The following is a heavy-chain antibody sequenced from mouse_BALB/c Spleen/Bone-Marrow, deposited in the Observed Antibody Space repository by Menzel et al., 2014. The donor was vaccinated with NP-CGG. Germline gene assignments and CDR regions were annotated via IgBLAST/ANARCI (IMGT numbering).Heavy chain of an antibody. CDR3: TRGGYGNYVGYGMDY. CDR2: IYPGDGST. J-gene: IGHJ4*01. D-gene: IGHD2-1*01. V-gene: IGHV1S33*01. CDR1: GYTFTSHD. Sequence: SGPELVKPGALVKISCKASGYTFTSHDINWVKQRPGQGLEWIGWIYPGDGSTKYNDKFKGKATLTADKSSSTAYMQLSSLTSENSAVYFCTRGGYGNYVGYGMDYWGQGTPVTVSS.